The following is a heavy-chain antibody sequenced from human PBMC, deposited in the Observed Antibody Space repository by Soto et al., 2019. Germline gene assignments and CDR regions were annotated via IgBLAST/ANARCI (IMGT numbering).Heavy chain of an antibody. D-gene: IGHD3-10*01. CDR1: GGSISSGGYY. Sequence: ASETLSLTCTVSGGSISSGGYYWSWIRQHPGKGLEWIGYIYYSGSTYYNPSLKSRVTISVDTSKNQFSLKLSSVTAADTAVYYCARAGDYYGSGSYGYYGMDVWGQGTTVTVSS. CDR3: ARAGDYYGSGSYGYYGMDV. V-gene: IGHV4-31*03. J-gene: IGHJ6*02. CDR2: IYYSGST.